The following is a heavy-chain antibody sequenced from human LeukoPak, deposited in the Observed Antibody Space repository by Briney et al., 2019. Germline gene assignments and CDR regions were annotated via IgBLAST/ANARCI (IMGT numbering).Heavy chain of an antibody. Sequence: SQTLSLTCTVSGGSISSGGYYWSWIRQHPGKGLEWIGYIYYSGSTYYNPSLKSRVTISVDTSKNQFSLKLSSVTAADTAVYYCARNSGSYYDLNYWGQGTLVTVSS. CDR1: GGSISSGGYY. CDR3: ARNSGSYYDLNY. J-gene: IGHJ4*02. V-gene: IGHV4-31*03. D-gene: IGHD1-26*01. CDR2: IYYSGST.